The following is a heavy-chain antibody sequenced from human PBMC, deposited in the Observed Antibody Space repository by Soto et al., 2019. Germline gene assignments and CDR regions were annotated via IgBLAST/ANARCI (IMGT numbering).Heavy chain of an antibody. Sequence: GESLKISCQASGYSFTTYWIDWVRQMPGKGLEWMGIFYPGDSDSTYSPSFQGQVTISGDKSISAAYLQWSSLKASDTAIYYCARGGKGGSNFYGLDVWGQGTTVTVSS. CDR1: GYSFTTYW. CDR2: FYPGDSDS. J-gene: IGHJ6*02. D-gene: IGHD1-26*01. CDR3: ARGGKGGSNFYGLDV. V-gene: IGHV5-51*01.